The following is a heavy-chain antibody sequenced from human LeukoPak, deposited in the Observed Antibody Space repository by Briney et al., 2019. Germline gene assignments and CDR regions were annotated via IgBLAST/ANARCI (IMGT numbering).Heavy chain of an antibody. CDR3: ARGPKYSSSWYVYY. CDR1: GFTFSSYA. CDR2: ISYDGSNK. V-gene: IGHV3-30*04. Sequence: PGRSLRLSCAASGFTFSSYAMHWVRQAPGKGLEWVAVISYDGSNKYYADSVKGRFTISRDNAKNTLYLQMNSLRAEDTAVYYCARGPKYSSSWYVYYWGQGTLVTVSS. J-gene: IGHJ4*02. D-gene: IGHD6-13*01.